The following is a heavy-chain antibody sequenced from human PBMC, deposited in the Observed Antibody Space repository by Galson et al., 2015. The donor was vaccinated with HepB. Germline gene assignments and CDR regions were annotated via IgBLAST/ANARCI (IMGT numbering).Heavy chain of an antibody. CDR1: GFTFSNYA. CDR3: AKRLPLYGIAF. D-gene: IGHD2-21*01. Sequence: SLRLSCAASGFTFSNYAMSWVRQGPGKGLEWVSVIGSSGTDTHYADSVKGRFTISRDNSKNTLYLQMNSLRADDTAVYYCAKRLPLYGIAFWGQGTTVTVSS. CDR2: IGSSGTDT. J-gene: IGHJ6*02. V-gene: IGHV3-23*01.